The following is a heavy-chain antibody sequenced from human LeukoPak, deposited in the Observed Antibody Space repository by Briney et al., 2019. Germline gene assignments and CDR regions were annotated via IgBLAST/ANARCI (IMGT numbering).Heavy chain of an antibody. CDR1: GYTFTSYY. J-gene: IGHJ4*02. CDR2: INPSGGST. CDR3: ARGTYYYDSSGYYYDY. Sequence: ASVKVSCKASGYTFTSYYMHWVRQAPGQGLEWMGIINPSGGSTSYAQKFQGRVTMTRDTFTSTVYMELSSLRSEDTAVYYCARGTYYYDSSGYYYDYWGQGTLVTVSS. D-gene: IGHD3-22*01. V-gene: IGHV1-46*01.